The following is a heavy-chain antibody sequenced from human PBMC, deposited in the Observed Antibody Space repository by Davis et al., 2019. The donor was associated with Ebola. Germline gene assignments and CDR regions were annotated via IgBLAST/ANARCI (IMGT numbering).Heavy chain of an antibody. CDR2: IYYSGST. Sequence: MPSETLSLTCTVSGGSISSSSYYWGWIRQPPGKGLEWIGSIYYSGSTYYNPSLKSRVTISVDTSKSQFSLKLSSVTAADTAVYYCARRLHYYYGMDVWGQGTTVTVSS. J-gene: IGHJ6*02. CDR3: ARRLHYYYGMDV. CDR1: GGSISSSSYY. V-gene: IGHV4-39*01. D-gene: IGHD3-16*01.